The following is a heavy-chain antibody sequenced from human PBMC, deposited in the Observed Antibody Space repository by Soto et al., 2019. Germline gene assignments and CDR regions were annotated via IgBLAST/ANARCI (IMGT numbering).Heavy chain of an antibody. J-gene: IGHJ4*02. CDR1: CGSISSYY. D-gene: IGHD1-1*01. Sequence: SETLSLTCTVSCGSISSYYWSWIRQPPGKGLEWIGYIYYSGSTNYNPSLKSRVTISVDTSKNQFSLKLSSVTAADTAVYYCARLRRSGTYYFDYWGQGTLVTVSS. CDR2: IYYSGST. V-gene: IGHV4-59*08. CDR3: ARLRRSGTYYFDY.